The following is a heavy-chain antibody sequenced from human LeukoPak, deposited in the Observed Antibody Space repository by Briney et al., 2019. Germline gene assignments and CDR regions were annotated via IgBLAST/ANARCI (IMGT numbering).Heavy chain of an antibody. CDR1: GFTFSSYA. CDR3: ARFRTAMQLWKGYYFDY. Sequence: PGRSLRLSCAASGFTFSSYAMHWVRQAPGQGLEWVSVIYSGGSTYYTDSVKGRFTISRDNSKNTLYLQMNSLRAEDTAVYYCARFRTAMQLWKGYYFDYWGQGTLVTVSS. J-gene: IGHJ4*02. D-gene: IGHD5-18*01. CDR2: IYSGGST. V-gene: IGHV3-66*01.